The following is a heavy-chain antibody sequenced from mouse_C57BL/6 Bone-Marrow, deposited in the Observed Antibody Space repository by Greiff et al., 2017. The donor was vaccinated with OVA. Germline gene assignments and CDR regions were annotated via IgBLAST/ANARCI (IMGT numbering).Heavy chain of an antibody. CDR3: ARRGDWAPYAMDY. CDR2: IYPGSGST. Sequence: QVQLKQSGAELVKPGASVKMSCKASGYTFTSYWITWVKQRPGQGLEWIGDIYPGSGSTNYNEKFKSKATLTVDTSSSTAYMQLSSLTSEDSAVYYCARRGDWAPYAMDYWGQGTSVTVSS. V-gene: IGHV1-55*01. CDR1: GYTFTSYW. D-gene: IGHD4-1*01. J-gene: IGHJ4*01.